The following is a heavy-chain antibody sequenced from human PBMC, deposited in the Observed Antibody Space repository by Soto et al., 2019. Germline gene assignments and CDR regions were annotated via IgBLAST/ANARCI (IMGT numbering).Heavy chain of an antibody. CDR1: GYTFSNYD. Sequence: QVKLVQSGAELKKPGASVKVSCKASGYTFSNYDMNWVRQATGQGPEWIGWVKPNNGDTGYAQKFQGRVTLTTDISTTTAYKELTSLRSEDTAIYYCAKVSRKGSAIDFDYWGQGTLITVSS. CDR2: VKPNNGDT. CDR3: AKVSRKGSAIDFDY. D-gene: IGHD3-10*01. V-gene: IGHV1-8*01. J-gene: IGHJ4*02.